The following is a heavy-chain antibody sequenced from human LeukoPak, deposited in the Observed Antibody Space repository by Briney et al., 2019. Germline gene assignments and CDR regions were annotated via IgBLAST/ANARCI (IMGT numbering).Heavy chain of an antibody. CDR3: ARVGRNYCSSTSCYTTMDYYGMDV. V-gene: IGHV1-18*01. CDR2: ISAYNGNT. J-gene: IGHJ6*02. CDR1: GYTFTSYG. D-gene: IGHD2-2*02. Sequence: ASVKVSCKASGYTFTSYGISWVRQAPGQGLEWMGWISAYNGNTNYAQKLQGRVTMTTDTSTSTAYMELRSLRSDDTAVYYCARVGRNYCSSTSCYTTMDYYGMDVWGQGTTVTASS.